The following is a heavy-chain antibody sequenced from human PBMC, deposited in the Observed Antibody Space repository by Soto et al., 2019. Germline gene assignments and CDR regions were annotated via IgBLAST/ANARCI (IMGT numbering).Heavy chain of an antibody. V-gene: IGHV4-59*01. D-gene: IGHD3-10*01. CDR3: ARDRPQYGSGSYHAFDI. CDR1: GGSISSYY. CDR2: IYYSGST. J-gene: IGHJ3*02. Sequence: SETLSLTCTVSGGSISSYYWSWIRQPPGKGLEWIGYIYYSGSTNYNPSLKSRVTISVDMSKNQFSLKLSSVTAADTAVYYCARDRPQYGSGSYHAFDIWGQGTMVTVSS.